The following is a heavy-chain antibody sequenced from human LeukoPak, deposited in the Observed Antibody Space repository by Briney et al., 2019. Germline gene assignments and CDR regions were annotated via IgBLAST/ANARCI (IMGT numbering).Heavy chain of an antibody. CDR3: TRDLLGFATTPLSD. V-gene: IGHV1-2*02. J-gene: IGHJ4*02. CDR1: GYTFTNYY. Sequence: ASVRVSCTASGYTFTNYYIHWVRQAPGHGLEWIGWINPNRGDTNYAQKFQGRVTMTRDTSISTAFMELTRLTSDDTAVYYCTRDLLGFATTPLSDWGQGTLVTVSS. CDR2: INPNRGDT. D-gene: IGHD4-17*01.